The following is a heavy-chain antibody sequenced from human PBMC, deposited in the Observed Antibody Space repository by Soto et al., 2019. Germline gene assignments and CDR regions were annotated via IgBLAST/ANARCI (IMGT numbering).Heavy chain of an antibody. Sequence: QVQLVQSGAEVKKPGSSVKVSCKASGGTFSSCAISWVRQAPGQGLEWMGGIIPIFGTANYAQKFQGRVTLTADESTSTAYMELSSLRSEDTAVYYCARHVPAAGYYYGMDVWGQGTTVTVSS. D-gene: IGHD2-2*01. CDR2: IIPIFGTA. J-gene: IGHJ6*02. CDR1: GGTFSSCA. CDR3: ARHVPAAGYYYGMDV. V-gene: IGHV1-69*12.